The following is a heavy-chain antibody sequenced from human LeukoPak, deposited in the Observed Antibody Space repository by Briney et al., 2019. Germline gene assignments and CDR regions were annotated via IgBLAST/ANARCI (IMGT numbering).Heavy chain of an antibody. CDR2: IHPEGNEK. Sequence: GGSLRLSCATSGFTFSNFGMSWVRQAPGRGLEWVANIHPEGNEKYHVESVKGRFTISRDNARNLLFLQMNGLRVEDTAVYYCARGDDFSGDHWGQGTLVTVSS. CDR3: ARGDDFSGDH. D-gene: IGHD1-1*01. CDR1: GFTFSNFG. V-gene: IGHV3-7*04. J-gene: IGHJ4*02.